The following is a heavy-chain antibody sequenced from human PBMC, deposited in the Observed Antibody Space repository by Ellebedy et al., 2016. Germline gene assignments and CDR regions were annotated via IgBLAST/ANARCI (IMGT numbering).Heavy chain of an antibody. CDR2: IYYSGST. CDR3: ARDTTYYYYGMDV. V-gene: IGHV4-39*02. CDR1: GGSIISSSYH. J-gene: IGHJ6*02. Sequence: SETLSLTCTVSGGSIISSSYHWGWIRQPPGKGLEWIGSIYYSGSTDYNPSLKSRVTISVDTSKNQFSLKLSSVTAADTAVYYCARDTTYYYYGMDVWGQGTTVTVSS. D-gene: IGHD1-1*01.